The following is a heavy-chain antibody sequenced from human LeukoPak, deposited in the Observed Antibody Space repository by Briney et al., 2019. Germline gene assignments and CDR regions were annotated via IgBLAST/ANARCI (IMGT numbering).Heavy chain of an antibody. Sequence: ASVRVSCKASGYTFTGYYMHWVRQAPGQGLEWMGWINPNSGGTNYAQKFQGRVTMTRDTSISTAYMELSRLRSDDTAVYYCARTNGYYYDSSGYYYRWFDPWGQGTLVTVSS. D-gene: IGHD3-22*01. V-gene: IGHV1-2*02. CDR1: GYTFTGYY. J-gene: IGHJ5*02. CDR2: INPNSGGT. CDR3: ARTNGYYYDSSGYYYRWFDP.